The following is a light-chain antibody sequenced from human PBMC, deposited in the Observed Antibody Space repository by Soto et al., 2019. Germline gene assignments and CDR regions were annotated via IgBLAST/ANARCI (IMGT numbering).Light chain of an antibody. Sequence: QSALTLPASASGCPPRSITYSCTATSSVVGGYNYVSWYKQHPGKAPKLMIYDVSNRPSGVSNCFSGSKSGNTASLTISGLQAEDEADYYCSSYTSSSTLVFGTGTKVTVL. CDR2: DVS. CDR1: SSVVGGYNY. J-gene: IGLJ1*01. CDR3: SSYTSSSTLV. V-gene: IGLV2-14*01.